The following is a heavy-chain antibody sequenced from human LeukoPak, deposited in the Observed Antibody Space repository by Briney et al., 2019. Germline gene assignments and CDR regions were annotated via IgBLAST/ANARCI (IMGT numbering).Heavy chain of an antibody. Sequence: PSETLSLTCTVSGGSISSYYWSWIRQPAGKGLEWIGRIYTSGSTNYNPSLKSRVTISVDTSKNQFSLKLSSVTAADTAVYYCAREPMSSGWPYYFDYWGQGTLVTVSS. J-gene: IGHJ4*02. CDR2: IYTSGST. D-gene: IGHD6-19*01. CDR1: GGSISSYY. CDR3: AREPMSSGWPYYFDY. V-gene: IGHV4-4*07.